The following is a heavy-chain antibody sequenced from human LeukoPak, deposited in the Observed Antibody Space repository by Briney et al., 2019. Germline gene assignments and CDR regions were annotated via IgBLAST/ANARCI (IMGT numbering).Heavy chain of an antibody. D-gene: IGHD3-22*01. V-gene: IGHV3-33*01. CDR2: IWYDGSNK. J-gene: IGHJ4*02. CDR3: ARDGAPYDSSGYYLLYYFDY. CDR1: GFPFSSYG. Sequence: GGPLRLSCAASGFPFSSYGMHWVRQAPDKGLEWVGVIWYDGSNKYYADSVKGRFTISRDNSKNPLYLQMNSLRAEDTAVYYCARDGAPYDSSGYYLLYYFDYWGQGTLVTVSS.